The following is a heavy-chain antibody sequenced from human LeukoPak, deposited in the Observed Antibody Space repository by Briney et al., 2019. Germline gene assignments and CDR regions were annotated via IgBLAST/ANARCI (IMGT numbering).Heavy chain of an antibody. J-gene: IGHJ4*02. CDR2: IKQDGTEK. CDR1: GFTFSRYW. V-gene: IGHV3-7*01. Sequence: GGSLRLSCAASGFTFSRYWMTWVRQAPGKGLEWVANIKQDGTEKYYADSVKGRFTISRDNSKNTLYLQMNSLRAEDTAVYYCAKDWDSGGSGRLAYWGQGTLVTVSS. D-gene: IGHD3-10*01. CDR3: AKDWDSGGSGRLAY.